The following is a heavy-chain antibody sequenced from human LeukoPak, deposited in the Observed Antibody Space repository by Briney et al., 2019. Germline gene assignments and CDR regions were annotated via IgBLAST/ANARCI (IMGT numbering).Heavy chain of an antibody. J-gene: IGHJ4*02. V-gene: IGHV4-4*07. Sequence: PSETLSLTCNVSGGSISSYFWTWIRQPAGKGLEWIGRIHASGTTNYNSSLKSRVRMSVDTSKNQFSLNLTSVTAADTAVYFCARDGADVYGRAFDYWGQGTLVSVSS. CDR3: ARDGADVYGRAFDY. D-gene: IGHD3-10*01. CDR1: GGSISSYF. CDR2: IHASGTT.